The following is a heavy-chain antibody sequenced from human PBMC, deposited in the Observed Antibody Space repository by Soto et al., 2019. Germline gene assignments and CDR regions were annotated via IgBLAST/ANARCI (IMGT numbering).Heavy chain of an antibody. CDR2: IIPIFGTA. J-gene: IGHJ4*02. D-gene: IGHD5-18*01. CDR1: GGTFSSYA. V-gene: IGHV1-69*13. CDR3: ARNQGLGDAAMVTAFDY. Sequence: SLKVSCKASGGTFSSYAIIWVRQAPGQGLEWMGGIIPIFGTANYAQKFQGRVTITADESTSTAYMELSSLRSEDTAVYYCARNQGLGDAAMVTAFDYWGQGTLVTVSS.